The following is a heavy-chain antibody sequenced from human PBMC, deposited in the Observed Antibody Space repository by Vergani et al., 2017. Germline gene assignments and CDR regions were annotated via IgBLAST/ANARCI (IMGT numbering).Heavy chain of an antibody. D-gene: IGHD2-8*02. CDR2: ISWNSGAV. CDR1: GITFWKFG. Sequence: EVDLVESGGGLAQPGGSLRLSCEASGITFWKFGMHWVRQGPGKGLEWVSGISWNSGAVDYADSVRGRFTISRDNAKNSLFLEMNNLRADDAGVYYCVRTEYCTGIACNTRFDSWGQGALVTVSS. J-gene: IGHJ5*01. CDR3: VRTEYCTGIACNTRFDS. V-gene: IGHV3-9*01.